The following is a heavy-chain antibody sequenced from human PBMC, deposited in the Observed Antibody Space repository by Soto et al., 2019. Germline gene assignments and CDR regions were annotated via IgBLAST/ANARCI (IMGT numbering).Heavy chain of an antibody. CDR2: XSGGXIXX. V-gene: IGHV3-23*01. CDR3: ATSYDSSGYDY. D-gene: IGHD3-22*01. Sequence: WIRQPPGKGXEWXXAXSGGXIXXXXXXTVKGRFTISRDNSRNTLYLQMNSLRDEDTAVYYCATSYDSSGYDYWGQGTLVTVS. J-gene: IGHJ4*02.